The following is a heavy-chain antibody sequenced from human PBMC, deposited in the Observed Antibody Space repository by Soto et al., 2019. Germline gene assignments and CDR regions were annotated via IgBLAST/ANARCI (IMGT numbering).Heavy chain of an antibody. V-gene: IGHV3-30*18. CDR1: GFTFSSYG. J-gene: IGHJ4*02. Sequence: QVQLVESGGGVVQPGRSLRLSCAASGFTFSSYGMHWVRQAPGKGLEWVAVISYDGSNKYYADSVKGRFTISRDNSKNTLYLQMNSLRAEDKAVYYCAKDLENGDYSAVFDYWGQGTLVTVSS. CDR3: AKDLENGDYSAVFDY. D-gene: IGHD4-17*01. CDR2: ISYDGSNK.